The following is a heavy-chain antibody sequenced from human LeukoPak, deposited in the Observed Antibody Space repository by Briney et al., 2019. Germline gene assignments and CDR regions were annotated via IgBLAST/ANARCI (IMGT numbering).Heavy chain of an antibody. D-gene: IGHD3-3*01. CDR3: ASAQYHDFWSGYYTEEAFDY. J-gene: IGHJ4*02. V-gene: IGHV3-48*04. CDR2: ISSSSSTI. Sequence: GGSLRLSCAASGFTFSSYSMNWVRQAPGKGLEWVSYISSSSSTIYDADSVKGLFALSRDNAKNSLYLQMNSLRAEDTAVYYCASAQYHDFWSGYYTEEAFDYWGQGTLVTVSS. CDR1: GFTFSSYS.